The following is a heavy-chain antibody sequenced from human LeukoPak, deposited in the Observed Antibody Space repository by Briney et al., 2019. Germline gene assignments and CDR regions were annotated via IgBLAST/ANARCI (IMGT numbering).Heavy chain of an antibody. V-gene: IGHV1-69*05. D-gene: IGHD2-15*01. CDR2: IIPIFGTA. J-gene: IGHJ5*02. Sequence: ASVKVSCKASGYTFTSYGISWVRQAPGQGLEWMGGIIPIFGTANYAQKFQGRVTITTDESTSTAYMELSSLRSEDTAVYYCARVVAATGWFDPWGQGTLVTVSS. CDR3: ARVVAATGWFDP. CDR1: GYTFTSYG.